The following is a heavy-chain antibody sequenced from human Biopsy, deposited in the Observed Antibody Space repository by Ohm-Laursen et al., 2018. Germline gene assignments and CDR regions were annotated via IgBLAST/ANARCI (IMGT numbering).Heavy chain of an antibody. V-gene: IGHV3-11*01. J-gene: IGHJ6*02. Sequence: SLRLSCAASGFTFSDYYMNWIRQAPGKGLEWVSFITNTGRTVYADSVKGRFTISRDNADNSLHLQMKSLRAEDTAVYYCARELGKGTDVWGQGTPVTVSS. CDR3: ARELGKGTDV. CDR1: GFTFSDYY. CDR2: ITNTGRTV.